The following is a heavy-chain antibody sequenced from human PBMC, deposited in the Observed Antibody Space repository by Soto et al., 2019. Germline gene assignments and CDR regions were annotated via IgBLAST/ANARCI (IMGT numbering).Heavy chain of an antibody. CDR2: IIPIFGTA. CDR3: ATHGGLRGPYYFDY. V-gene: IGHV1-69*01. J-gene: IGHJ4*02. D-gene: IGHD3-16*01. Sequence: QVQLVQSGAEVKKPGSSVKVSCKASGGTFSSYAISWVRQAPGQGLEWMGGIIPIFGTANYAQKFQGRVTITADESTSTAYMGLSSLRSEDTAVYYCATHGGLRGPYYFDYWGQGTLVTVSS. CDR1: GGTFSSYA.